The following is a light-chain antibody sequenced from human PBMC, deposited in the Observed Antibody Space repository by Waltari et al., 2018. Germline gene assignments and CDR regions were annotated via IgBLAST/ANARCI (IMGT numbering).Light chain of an antibody. J-gene: IGLJ2*01. CDR1: ALPRQY. CDR2: KDN. CDR3: QSADSSGTFVV. Sequence: DALPRQYAYWYHQKPGQAPVLVIYKDNEMPSGIPERFSGSSSGTTVTLTISGVQAEDEADYYCQSADSSGTFVVFGGGTRLTVL. V-gene: IGLV3-25*03.